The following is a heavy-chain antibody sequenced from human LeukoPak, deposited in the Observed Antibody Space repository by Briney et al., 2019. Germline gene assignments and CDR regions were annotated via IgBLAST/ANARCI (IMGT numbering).Heavy chain of an antibody. V-gene: IGHV4-34*01. D-gene: IGHD2-15*01. J-gene: IGHJ4*02. CDR3: ARGVVVAATPGVIDY. CDR2: INHSGST. CDR1: GGSFSGYY. Sequence: SETLSLTCAVYGGSFSGYYWSWIRQPPGKGLEWIGEINHSGSTNYNPSLKGRVTISVDTSKNQFSLKLSSVTAADTAVYYCARGVVVAATPGVIDYWGQGTLVTVSS.